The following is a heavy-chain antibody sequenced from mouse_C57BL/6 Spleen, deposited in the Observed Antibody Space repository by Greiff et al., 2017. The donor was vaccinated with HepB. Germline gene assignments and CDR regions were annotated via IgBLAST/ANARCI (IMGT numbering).Heavy chain of an antibody. V-gene: IGHV1-69*01. D-gene: IGHD3-3*01. CDR3: ARYPGRYFDV. CDR2: IDPSDSYT. CDR1: GYTFTSYW. Sequence: VQLQQPGAELVMPGASVKLSCKASGYTFTSYWMHWVKQRPGQGLEWIGEIDPSDSYTNYNQKFKGKSTLTVDKSSSTAYMQLSSLTSEDSAVYYGARYPGRYFDVWGTGTTVTVSS. J-gene: IGHJ1*03.